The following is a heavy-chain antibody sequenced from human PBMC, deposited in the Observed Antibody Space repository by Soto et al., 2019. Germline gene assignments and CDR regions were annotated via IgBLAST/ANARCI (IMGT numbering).Heavy chain of an antibody. Sequence: ASVKVSCTVSGYTLTELSMHWVRQAPGKGLEWMGGFDPEDGETIYAQKFQGRVTMTEDTSTDTAYMELSSLRSEDTAVYYCATNYDFWSGYTKSYYYYYGMDVWGQGTTVTVSS. CDR3: ATNYDFWSGYTKSYYYYYGMDV. CDR1: GYTLTELS. CDR2: FDPEDGET. V-gene: IGHV1-24*01. D-gene: IGHD3-3*01. J-gene: IGHJ6*02.